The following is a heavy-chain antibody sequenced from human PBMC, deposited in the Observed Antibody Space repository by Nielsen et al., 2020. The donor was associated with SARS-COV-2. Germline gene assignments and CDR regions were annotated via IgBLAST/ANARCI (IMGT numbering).Heavy chain of an antibody. D-gene: IGHD3-22*01. CDR1: GFTFSSYG. CDR2: IWYDGSNK. J-gene: IGHJ4*02. CDR3: AGYYYDSSGYYGVR. V-gene: IGHV3-33*01. Sequence: GESLKISCAASGFTFSSYGMHWVRQAPGKGLEWVAVIWYDGSNKYYADSVKGRFTISRDNSKNTLYLQMNSLRAEDTALYYCAGYYYDSSGYYGVRWGQGTLVTVSS.